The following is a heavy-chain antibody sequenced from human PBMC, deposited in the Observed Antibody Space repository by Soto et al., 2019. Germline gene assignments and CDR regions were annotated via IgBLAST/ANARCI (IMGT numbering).Heavy chain of an antibody. CDR1: VGTFSSYA. J-gene: IGHJ4*02. V-gene: IGHV1-69*13. D-gene: IGHD6-6*01. Sequence: SVKVSCKASVGTFSSYAISWVRQAPGQGLEWMGGIIPIFGTANYAQKFQGRVTITADESTSTAYMELSSLRSEDTAVYYCASMGARIAASPTFDYWGQGTLVTVSS. CDR3: ASMGARIAASPTFDY. CDR2: IIPIFGTA.